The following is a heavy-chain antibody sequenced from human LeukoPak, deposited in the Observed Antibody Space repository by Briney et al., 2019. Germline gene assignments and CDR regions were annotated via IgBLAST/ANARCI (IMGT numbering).Heavy chain of an antibody. V-gene: IGHV4-34*01. Sequence: KTSETLSLTCAVYGGSFSGYYWSWIRQPPGKGLEWIGEINHSGSTNYNPSLKSRVTISVDTSKNQFSLKLSSVTAADTAVYYCARGSDTAMVYFDYWGQGTLVTVSS. J-gene: IGHJ4*02. D-gene: IGHD5-18*01. CDR3: ARGSDTAMVYFDY. CDR1: GGSFSGYY. CDR2: INHSGST.